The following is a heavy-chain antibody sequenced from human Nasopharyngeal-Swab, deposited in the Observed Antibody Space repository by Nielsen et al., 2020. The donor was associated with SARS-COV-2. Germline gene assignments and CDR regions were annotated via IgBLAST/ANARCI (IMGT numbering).Heavy chain of an antibody. Sequence: GRPLRLSCAASGFPFSTYAMPWVRQAPGKGLEWVAVISYDGSNKYYADSVKGRFTISRDNSKNTLYLQMNSLRAEDTAVYHCAKVLSSGWHYFDYWGQGTLVTVSS. J-gene: IGHJ4*02. D-gene: IGHD6-19*01. CDR2: ISYDGSNK. CDR3: AKVLSSGWHYFDY. CDR1: GFPFSTYA. V-gene: IGHV3-30*18.